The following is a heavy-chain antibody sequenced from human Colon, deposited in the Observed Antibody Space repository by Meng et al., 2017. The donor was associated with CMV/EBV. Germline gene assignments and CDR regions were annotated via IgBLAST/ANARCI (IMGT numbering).Heavy chain of an antibody. CDR3: AREDSLVRGARGYFDY. CDR1: GGSVGSSSFH. Sequence: SETLSLTCAVSGGSVGSSSFHWAWIRQPPGKGLEWIGTIYYSGSTYYNPSLKSRVTMSIDTSKNQFSLRLTSVTAADTAVYYCAREDSLVRGARGYFDYWGQGALVTVSS. CDR2: IYYSGST. D-gene: IGHD3-10*01. V-gene: IGHV4-39*07. J-gene: IGHJ4*02.